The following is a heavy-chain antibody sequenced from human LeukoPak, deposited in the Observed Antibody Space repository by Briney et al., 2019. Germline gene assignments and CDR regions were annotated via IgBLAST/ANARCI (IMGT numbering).Heavy chain of an antibody. CDR2: INPNSGGT. Sequence: GASVKVSCKASGYTFTGYYMHWVRQAPGQGLEWMGWINPNSGGTNYAPKFQGKVTMTRDTSISTAYMELSRLRSDDTAVYYCARESIYYYYDKGGMVGGMDVWGQGTTVTVSS. CDR3: ARESIYYYYDKGGMVGGMDV. CDR1: GYTFTGYY. J-gene: IGHJ6*02. D-gene: IGHD3-22*01. V-gene: IGHV1-2*02.